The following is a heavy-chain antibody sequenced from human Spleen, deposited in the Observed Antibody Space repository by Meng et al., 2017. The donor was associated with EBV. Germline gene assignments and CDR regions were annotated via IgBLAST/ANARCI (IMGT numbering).Heavy chain of an antibody. Sequence: QVQVVQSGAEVRKPGASVKVSCYVSGYTLSEVSMHWVRQAPGEGLEWMGGFDPQDGEAVYARKFQGRVTMTEDTSTDTAYMELRSLRSDDTAVYYCARDPWRGSGGTCYDYWGQGTLVTVSS. CDR1: GYTLSEVS. D-gene: IGHD2-15*01. CDR2: FDPQDGEA. CDR3: ARDPWRGSGGTCYDY. J-gene: IGHJ4*02. V-gene: IGHV1-24*01.